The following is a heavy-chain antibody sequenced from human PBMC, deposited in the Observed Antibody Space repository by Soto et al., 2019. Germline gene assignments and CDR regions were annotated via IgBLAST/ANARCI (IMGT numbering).Heavy chain of an antibody. Sequence: QVQLLQSGGGLVKPGGSLRLSCVASGFTVSAYYMAWIRQTPGKGLEWISYISGDSRDTNFADSVKGRFTMSRDNAKNSLYLQMNSLRAEDTAVYFCATGQQVRKAYIWGQWTMVTVSS. CDR1: GFTVSAYY. V-gene: IGHV3-11*03. CDR3: ATGQQVRKAYI. D-gene: IGHD6-13*01. CDR2: ISGDSRDT. J-gene: IGHJ3*02.